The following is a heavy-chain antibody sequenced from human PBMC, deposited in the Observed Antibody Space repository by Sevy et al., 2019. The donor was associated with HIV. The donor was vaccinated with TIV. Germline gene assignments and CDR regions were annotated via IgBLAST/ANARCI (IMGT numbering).Heavy chain of an antibody. D-gene: IGHD3-22*01. V-gene: IGHV3-33*01. Sequence: LSLTCAASGFTFSSYGMHWVRRAPGKGLEWVAVIWYDGSNKYYADSVKGRFTISRDNSKNTLYLQMNSLRAEDTAVYYCARDLITYYYDSSGRPYYYGMDVWGQGTTVTVSS. CDR3: ARDLITYYYDSSGRPYYYGMDV. CDR1: GFTFSSYG. CDR2: IWYDGSNK. J-gene: IGHJ6*02.